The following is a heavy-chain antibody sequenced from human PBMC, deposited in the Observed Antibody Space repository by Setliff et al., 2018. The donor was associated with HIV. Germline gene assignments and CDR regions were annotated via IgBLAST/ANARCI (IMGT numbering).Heavy chain of an antibody. CDR1: GGSISGYH. V-gene: IGHV4-4*09. D-gene: IGHD5-12*01. Sequence: PSETLSLTCTVSGGSISGYHWNWLRQTPGKGLEWIGYIYTSRGTNYNHSLRTRVIISVDTSNQFSLKLSSVTAADTAVYYCASAVEMATSDAFDIWGQGTMVTVSS. J-gene: IGHJ3*02. CDR3: ASAVEMATSDAFDI. CDR2: IYTSRGT.